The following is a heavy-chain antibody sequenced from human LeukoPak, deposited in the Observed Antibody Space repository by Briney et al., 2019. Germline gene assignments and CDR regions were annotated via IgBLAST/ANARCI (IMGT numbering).Heavy chain of an antibody. V-gene: IGHV4-59*08. Sequence: PSETLSLTCTVSGGSISTFYWSWIWQPPGKGLEWIGYIYNRGTTNSNHNPSLKSRVTMSLDTSKNQFSLKLNSVTAADTAVYYCARHSARYRLEPDFDYWGQGTLVTVSS. CDR3: ARHSARYRLEPDFDY. CDR2: IYNRGTT. D-gene: IGHD1-26*01. CDR1: GGSISTFY. J-gene: IGHJ4*02.